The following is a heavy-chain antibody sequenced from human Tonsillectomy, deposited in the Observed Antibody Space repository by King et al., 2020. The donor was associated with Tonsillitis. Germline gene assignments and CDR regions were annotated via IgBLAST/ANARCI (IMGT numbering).Heavy chain of an antibody. Sequence: QLQESGPGLVKPSETLSLTCAVSGYSISSGYYWGWIRQPPGKGLEWIGSIHHSGSTYYNPSVKSRVTISVDTSKNQFSLRLSSVTAADTAVYFCVRGGGVAHSGYDTGVSNYWGQGTLVTVSS. CDR1: GYSISSGYY. J-gene: IGHJ4*02. CDR2: IHHSGST. CDR3: VRGGGVAHSGYDTGVSNY. V-gene: IGHV4-38-2*01. D-gene: IGHD5-12*01.